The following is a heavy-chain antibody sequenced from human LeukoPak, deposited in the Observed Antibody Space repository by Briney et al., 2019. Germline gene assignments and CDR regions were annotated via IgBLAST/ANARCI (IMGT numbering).Heavy chain of an antibody. CDR3: ARDYFWEQYYFDY. CDR1: GFTFSRYW. D-gene: IGHD3-16*01. CDR2: INSDGSRT. V-gene: IGHV3-74*01. Sequence: HPWGSLRLSCEASGFTFSRYWMHWVRQAPGKGLVWFSRINSDGSRTTYADSVRGRFTISRDNAKNTLYLQMNSLRAEDTAVYYCARDYFWEQYYFDYWGQGTLVTVSS. J-gene: IGHJ4*02.